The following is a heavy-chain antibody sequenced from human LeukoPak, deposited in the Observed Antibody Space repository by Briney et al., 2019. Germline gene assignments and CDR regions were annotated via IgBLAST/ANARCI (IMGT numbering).Heavy chain of an antibody. Sequence: GGSLRLSCAASGFTVSSNYMSWVRQAPGKGLEWVSVIYSGGSTYYADSVKGRFTISRDNSKNTLYLQMNSLRAEDTAVYYCARAGYYSHYFDYWGQGTLVTVSS. CDR3: ARAGYYSHYFDY. V-gene: IGHV3-53*01. D-gene: IGHD1-26*01. CDR1: GFTVSSNY. CDR2: IYSGGST. J-gene: IGHJ4*02.